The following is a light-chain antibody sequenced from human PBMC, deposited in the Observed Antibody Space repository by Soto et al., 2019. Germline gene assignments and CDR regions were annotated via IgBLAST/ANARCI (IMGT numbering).Light chain of an antibody. V-gene: IGLV2-8*01. Sequence: QSVLTQPPSASGCPGQSVTISCTGTSSDVGGYNYVSWYQQYPGKAPKLMIYEVNKRPSGVPDRFSGSKSGNTASLTVSGLQAEDEADYYCSSFTGTTTLDVFGTGTKVTVL. CDR3: SSFTGTTTLDV. CDR2: EVN. CDR1: SSDVGGYNY. J-gene: IGLJ1*01.